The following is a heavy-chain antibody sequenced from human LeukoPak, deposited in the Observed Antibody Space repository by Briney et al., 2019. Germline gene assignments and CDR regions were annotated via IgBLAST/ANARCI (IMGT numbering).Heavy chain of an antibody. D-gene: IGHD6-19*01. V-gene: IGHV3-30-3*01. CDR2: ISYDGSNK. CDR3: ASFSQGTQWNY. J-gene: IGHJ4*02. Sequence: GGSLRLSCAASGFTFSSYAMHWVRQAPGKGLEWVAVISYDGSNKYYADSVKGRFTISRDNSKNTLYLQMNSLRAEDTAVYYCASFSQGTQWNYWGQGTLVTVSS. CDR1: GFTFSSYA.